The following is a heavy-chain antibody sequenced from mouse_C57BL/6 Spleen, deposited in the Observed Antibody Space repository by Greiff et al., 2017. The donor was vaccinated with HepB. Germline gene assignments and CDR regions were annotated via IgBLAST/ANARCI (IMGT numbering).Heavy chain of an antibody. J-gene: IGHJ4*01. CDR3: ARNYLYPMDY. Sequence: QVQLQQSGAEPVKPGASVKLSCKASGYTFTSYWMHWVKQRPGQGLEWIGMIHPNSGSTNYNVKFKSKATLTVDKSSSTAYMQLSSLTSEDSAVYYCARNYLYPMDYWGHGTSVTVSS. D-gene: IGHD1-1*02. CDR1: GYTFTSYW. V-gene: IGHV1-64*01. CDR2: IHPNSGST.